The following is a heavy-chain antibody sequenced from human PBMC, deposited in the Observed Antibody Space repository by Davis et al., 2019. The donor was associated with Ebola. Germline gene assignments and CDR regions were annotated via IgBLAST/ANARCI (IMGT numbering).Heavy chain of an antibody. V-gene: IGHV1-2*04. Sequence: AASVKVSCKASGYTFTGYYMHWVRQAPGQGLEWMGWINPNSGGTNYAQKFQGWVTMTRDTSISTAYMELSRLRSDDTAVYYCAREGRYSGNYPLDYWGQGTLVTVSS. CDR2: INPNSGGT. CDR3: AREGRYSGNYPLDY. CDR1: GYTFTGYY. D-gene: IGHD1-26*01. J-gene: IGHJ4*02.